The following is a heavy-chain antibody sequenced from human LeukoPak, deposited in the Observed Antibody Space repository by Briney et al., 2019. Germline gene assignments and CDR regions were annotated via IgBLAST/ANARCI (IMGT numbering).Heavy chain of an antibody. CDR3: ASSIAVAGFDL. CDR1: GGSISSYY. V-gene: IGHV4-59*08. Sequence: SETLSLTCTVSGGSISSYYWSWVRQPPGKGLEWIGYIYYGGSTNYNPSLKSRVTISADTSKNQFSLKLSSVTAADTAVYYCASSIAVAGFDLWGRGTLVTVSS. D-gene: IGHD6-19*01. J-gene: IGHJ2*01. CDR2: IYYGGST.